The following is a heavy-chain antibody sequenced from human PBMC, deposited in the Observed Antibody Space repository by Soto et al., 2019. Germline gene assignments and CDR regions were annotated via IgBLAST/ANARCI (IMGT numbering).Heavy chain of an antibody. D-gene: IGHD3-3*01. J-gene: IGHJ4*02. CDR2: ISYDGSNK. V-gene: IGHV3-30*18. CDR3: AKELDGYDFWSGYYHLDY. Sequence: ESGGGEVQPGRSLRLSCAASGFTFSSYGMHWVRQAPGKGLEWVAVISYDGSNKYYADSVKGRFTISRDNSKNTLYLQMNSLRAEDTAVYYCAKELDGYDFWSGYYHLDYWGQGTLVTVSS. CDR1: GFTFSSYG.